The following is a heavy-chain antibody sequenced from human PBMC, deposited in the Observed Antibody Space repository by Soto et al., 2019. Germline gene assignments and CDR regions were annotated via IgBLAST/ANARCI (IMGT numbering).Heavy chain of an antibody. CDR1: GYDFTKYW. CDR2: IDPGDSYS. CDR3: ARLDRPTVAGTCNN. D-gene: IGHD6-19*01. J-gene: IGHJ4*02. V-gene: IGHV5-10-1*01. Sequence: GESLKISCQGSGYDFTKYWITWVRQVPGKGLEWMARIDPGDSYSDYSPSFRGHVTMSIDKSTSTAYLQWTSLRTSDTAIYYCARLDRPTVAGTCNNWGQGTQVTVSS.